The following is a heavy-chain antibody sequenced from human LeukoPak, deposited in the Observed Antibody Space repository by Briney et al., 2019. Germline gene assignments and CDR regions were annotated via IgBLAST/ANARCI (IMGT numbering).Heavy chain of an antibody. J-gene: IGHJ3*02. D-gene: IGHD5-18*01. CDR2: IIPIFGTA. CDR1: GYTFTSYA. Sequence: GASVKVSCKASGYTFTSYAISWVRQAPGQGLEWMGGIIPIFGTANYAQKFQGRVTITADKSTSTAYMEMSSLRSEDTAVYYCARDLLGAYTAMVFAFDIWGQGTMVTVSS. CDR3: ARDLLGAYTAMVFAFDI. V-gene: IGHV1-69*06.